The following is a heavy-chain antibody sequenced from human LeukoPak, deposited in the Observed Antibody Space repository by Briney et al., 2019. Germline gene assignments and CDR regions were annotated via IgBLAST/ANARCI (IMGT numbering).Heavy chain of an antibody. Sequence: SSETLSLTCAVYGGSFSGYYWSWIRQPPGKGLEWIGEINHSGSTNYNPSFKSRVTISVDTSKNQFSLKLSSVTAADTAVYYCARKDIVVAFDPWGQGTLVTVSS. CDR1: GGSFSGYY. CDR3: ARKDIVVAFDP. V-gene: IGHV4-34*01. D-gene: IGHD2-15*01. CDR2: INHSGST. J-gene: IGHJ5*02.